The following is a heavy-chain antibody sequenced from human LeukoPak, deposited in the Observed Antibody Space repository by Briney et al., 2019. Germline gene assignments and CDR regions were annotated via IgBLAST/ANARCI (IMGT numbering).Heavy chain of an antibody. J-gene: IGHJ3*02. CDR3: ARHISSGWYGNSAFDI. CDR2: IYPGDSET. Sequence: VESLKISCKGSGYSFTTYWIGWARQMPGKGLEGMGIIYPGDSETRYSPSLQGQVTISADKSISTAYLQWSSLKASDTAMYYCARHISSGWYGNSAFDIWGQGTMVTVSS. D-gene: IGHD6-19*01. V-gene: IGHV5-51*01. CDR1: GYSFTTYW.